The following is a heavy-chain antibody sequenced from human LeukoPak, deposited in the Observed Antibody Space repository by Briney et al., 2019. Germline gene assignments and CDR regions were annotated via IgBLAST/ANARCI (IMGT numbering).Heavy chain of an antibody. V-gene: IGHV3-21*01. CDR3: ARGYTNYGYAFDI. CDR2: ISSSSIYI. J-gene: IGHJ3*02. D-gene: IGHD4-11*01. CDR1: GFTFSSYE. Sequence: PGGSLRLSCAASGFTFSSYEMNWVRQAPGKGLEWVSSISSSSIYIYYADSVKGRFTISRDNARNSLYLQMNSLRAEDTAVYYCARGYTNYGYAFDIWGQGTMVTVSS.